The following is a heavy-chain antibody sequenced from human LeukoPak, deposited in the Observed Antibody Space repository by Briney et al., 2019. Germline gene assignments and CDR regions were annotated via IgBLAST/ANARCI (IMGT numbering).Heavy chain of an antibody. CDR3: ARDRMVRGVNHYYGMDV. D-gene: IGHD3-10*01. CDR2: IYSGGST. Sequence: GGSLRLSCAASGFTVSSNYMSWVRQAPGKGLEWVSVIYSGGSTYYADSVKGRFTISRDNSKNTLYLQMNSLRAEDTALYHCARDRMVRGVNHYYGMDVWGQGTTVTVSS. CDR1: GFTVSSNY. J-gene: IGHJ6*02. V-gene: IGHV3-53*01.